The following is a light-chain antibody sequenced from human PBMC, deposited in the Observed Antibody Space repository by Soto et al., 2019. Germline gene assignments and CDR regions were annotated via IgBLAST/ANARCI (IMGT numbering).Light chain of an antibody. CDR3: QQYNYWPYT. CDR1: ESLTNN. Sequence: EMVMTQSPATLSVSPGERATLSCRATESLTNNLAWYQQRPGQAPRLLIYGSSTRAPGIPARFSGTGSGTEFTLTITSLQSEDFAVYYCQQYNYWPYTFGQGTKLEIK. V-gene: IGKV3-15*01. CDR2: GSS. J-gene: IGKJ2*01.